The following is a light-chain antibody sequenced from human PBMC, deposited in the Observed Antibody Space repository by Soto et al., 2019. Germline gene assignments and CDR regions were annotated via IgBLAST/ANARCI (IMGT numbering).Light chain of an antibody. CDR2: NNN. Sequence: LTQPPSTSGTPGQRVTISCSGSSSNIGSSYVFFFQHLPGTAXELLMYNNNQRPSGVPDRVSASKSGTSASLAISGLRSEDEADYYCAAWDDSLNGWLFGGGTKVTVL. CDR1: SSNIGSSY. J-gene: IGLJ3*02. V-gene: IGLV1-47*02. CDR3: AAWDDSLNGWL.